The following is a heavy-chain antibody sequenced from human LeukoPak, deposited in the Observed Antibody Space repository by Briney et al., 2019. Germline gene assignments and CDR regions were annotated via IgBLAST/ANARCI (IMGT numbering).Heavy chain of an antibody. CDR2: INPDSGDT. J-gene: IGHJ6*03. D-gene: IGHD2-15*01. V-gene: IGHV1-2*02. CDR1: GYIFTGYY. Sequence: VASVKVSCKASGYIFTGYYLHWVRQAPGQGLEWMGWINPDSGDTNFAEKFQGRVSMTRDTSISTAYLELSGLRSEDTAVYYCASLCCGSYYMDVWGKGTTVTVSS. CDR3: ASLCCGSYYMDV.